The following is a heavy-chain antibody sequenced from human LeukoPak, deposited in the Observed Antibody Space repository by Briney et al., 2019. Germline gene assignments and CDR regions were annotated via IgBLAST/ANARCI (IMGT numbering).Heavy chain of an antibody. V-gene: IGHV1-18*01. CDR1: GYTFTSYG. J-gene: IGHJ4*02. D-gene: IGHD1-26*01. Sequence: ASVKVSCKASGYTFTSYGISWVRQAPGQGLEWMGWISAYNGNTNYAQKLQGRVTMTTDTSTSTAYVELRSLRSDDTAVYYCARLSGSYQGGFDYWGQGTLVTVSS. CDR2: ISAYNGNT. CDR3: ARLSGSYQGGFDY.